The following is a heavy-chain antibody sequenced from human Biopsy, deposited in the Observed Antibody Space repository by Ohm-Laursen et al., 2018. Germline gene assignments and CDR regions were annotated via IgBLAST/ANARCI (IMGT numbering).Heavy chain of an antibody. J-gene: IGHJ6*02. CDR1: GYTFAGHY. V-gene: IGHV1-2*02. CDR3: ARVPAYPSIDGYYGLDL. CDR2: INPNSGNA. D-gene: IGHD3-9*01. Sequence: ASVKVSCKVSGYTFAGHYLHWVRQAPGHGLEWMGWINPNSGNANYAQSFQGRLTVTRDTSISTAYMELTSLTFDDTAIYYCARVPAYPSIDGYYGLDLWGQGTTVIVSS.